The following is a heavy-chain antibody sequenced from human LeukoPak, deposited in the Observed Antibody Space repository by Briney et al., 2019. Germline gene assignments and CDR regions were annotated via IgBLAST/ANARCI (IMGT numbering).Heavy chain of an antibody. V-gene: IGHV1-69*05. D-gene: IGHD3-10*01. Sequence: SVKVSCKASGGTFSSYAISWVRQAPGQGLEWMGGIIPIFGTANYAQKLQGRVTITTDESTSTAYMELSSLRSEDTAVYYCARDGGRFGELYYYYYYYMDVWGKGTTVTVSS. CDR2: IIPIFGTA. CDR1: GGTFSSYA. J-gene: IGHJ6*03. CDR3: ARDGGRFGELYYYYYYYMDV.